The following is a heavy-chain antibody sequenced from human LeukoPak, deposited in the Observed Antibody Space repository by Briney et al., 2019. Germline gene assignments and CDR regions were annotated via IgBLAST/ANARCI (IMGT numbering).Heavy chain of an antibody. CDR2: ISGSGGST. CDR1: GFTFSSYA. J-gene: IGHJ4*02. D-gene: IGHD3-22*01. V-gene: IGHV3-23*01. Sequence: PGGSLRLSCAASGFTFSSYAMSWVRQAPGKGLEWVSAISGSGGSTYYADSVKGRFTISRHNSKNTLYLQMNSLRAEDTAVYYCAKSTYYYDSSGNLDYWGQGTLVTVSS. CDR3: AKSTYYYDSSGNLDY.